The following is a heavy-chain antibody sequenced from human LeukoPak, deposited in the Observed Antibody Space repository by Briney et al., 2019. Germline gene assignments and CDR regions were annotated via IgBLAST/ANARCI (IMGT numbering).Heavy chain of an antibody. Sequence: SETLSLTCAVYGGSLSDYYWNWIRQPPGKGLEWIGEINHSGSTNYNPSLKSRVTISVDTSKNQFSLKLSSVTAADTAVYYCARGIPNCSSTSCYHDYFDYWGQGILVTVSS. D-gene: IGHD2-2*01. CDR2: INHSGST. J-gene: IGHJ4*02. CDR3: ARGIPNCSSTSCYHDYFDY. V-gene: IGHV4-34*01. CDR1: GGSLSDYY.